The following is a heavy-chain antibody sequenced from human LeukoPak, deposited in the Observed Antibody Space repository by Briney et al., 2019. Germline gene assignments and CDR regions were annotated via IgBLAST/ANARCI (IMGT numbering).Heavy chain of an antibody. CDR1: GFTFNSYS. D-gene: IGHD2-21*02. J-gene: IGHJ3*02. V-gene: IGHV3-21*01. Sequence: GGSLRLSCAASGFTFNSYSMNWVRQAPGKGLEWVSSISSSSNFIYYADSVKGRFTISRDNAKNSLYMQMISLRDEDTAVYYCAREPRYCGGDCGAFDIWGQGTMVTVSS. CDR2: ISSSSNFI. CDR3: AREPRYCGGDCGAFDI.